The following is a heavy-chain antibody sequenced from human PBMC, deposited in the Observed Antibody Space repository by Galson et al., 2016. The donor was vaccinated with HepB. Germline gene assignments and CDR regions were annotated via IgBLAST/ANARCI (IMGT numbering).Heavy chain of an antibody. V-gene: IGHV3-30*18. J-gene: IGHJ4*02. CDR1: GFTFNVHG. Sequence: SLRLSCAASGFTFNVHGMHWVRQAPGKGLEWVASISHDGSNSYHVDSVKGRFTISRDNFKSTLYLEMNSLRGEDTAIYYCAKGDYDVLRYSDHWGQGTLVTVSS. D-gene: IGHD3-9*01. CDR2: ISHDGSNS. CDR3: AKGDYDVLRYSDH.